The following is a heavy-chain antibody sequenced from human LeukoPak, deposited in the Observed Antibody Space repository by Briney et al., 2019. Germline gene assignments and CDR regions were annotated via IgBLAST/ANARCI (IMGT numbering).Heavy chain of an antibody. CDR2: IKGKANTYAT. D-gene: IGHD3-10*01. J-gene: IGHJ4*02. CDR3: AKDPGSYYPPPDY. Sequence: GGSLRLSCGVSGFTFSNEAMGWVRQLRGGGLEWLGRIKGKANTYATGYAASVKGRFTISRDDSKNTAYLQMNSLRAEDTAVYYCAKDPGSYYPPPDYWGQGTLVTVSS. CDR1: GFTFSNEA. V-gene: IGHV3-73*01.